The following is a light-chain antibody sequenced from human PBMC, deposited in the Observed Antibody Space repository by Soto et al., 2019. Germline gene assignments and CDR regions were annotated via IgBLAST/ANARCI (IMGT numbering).Light chain of an antibody. J-gene: IGKJ1*01. Sequence: EIVLTQSPGTLSLSPGERATLSCRASQSVSSSYLAWYQQKPGQAPRLLLYGTSNRATGIPDRFSGSGSGTDCTLTISRLEPEDFAVYYCQQYGTSPPWTFGQGTKVEIK. CDR1: QSVSSSY. CDR3: QQYGTSPPWT. CDR2: GTS. V-gene: IGKV3-20*01.